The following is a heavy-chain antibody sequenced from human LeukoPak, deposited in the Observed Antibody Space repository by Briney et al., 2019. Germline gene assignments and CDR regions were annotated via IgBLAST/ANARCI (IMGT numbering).Heavy chain of an antibody. CDR3: AASLNYYASSGHAQLDY. J-gene: IGHJ4*02. Sequence: ASVKVSCKASGFTFTSSAVQWVRQARGQRLEWIGWIVVGSGNTNYAQKFQERVTITRDMSTSTAYMELSSLRSEDTAVYYCAASLNYYASSGHAQLDYWGQGTLVTVSS. V-gene: IGHV1-58*01. CDR1: GFTFTSSA. CDR2: IVVGSGNT. D-gene: IGHD3-22*01.